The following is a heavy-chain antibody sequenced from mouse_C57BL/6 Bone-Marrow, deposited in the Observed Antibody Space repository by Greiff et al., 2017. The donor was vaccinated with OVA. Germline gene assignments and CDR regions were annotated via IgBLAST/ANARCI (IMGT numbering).Heavy chain of an antibody. Sequence: VQLQQPGAELVKPGASVKLSCKASGYTFTSYWMHWVKQRPGQGLEWIGMIHPNSGSTNYNEKFKSKATLTVDKSSSTAYMQLSSLTSEDSAVYYCAREGYDYDWGDYYYAMDYWGQGTSVTVSS. V-gene: IGHV1-64*01. CDR2: IHPNSGST. D-gene: IGHD2-4*01. J-gene: IGHJ4*01. CDR1: GYTFTSYW. CDR3: AREGYDYDWGDYYYAMDY.